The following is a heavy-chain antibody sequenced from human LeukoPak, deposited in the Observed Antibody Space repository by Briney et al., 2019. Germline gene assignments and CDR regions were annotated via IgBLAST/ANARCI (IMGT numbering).Heavy chain of an antibody. D-gene: IGHD3-9*01. CDR3: ARGDILTGYQRGGFDY. V-gene: IGHV3-20*04. CDR2: INWNGGST. CDR1: GFTFSSYA. Sequence: GGSLRLSCAASGFTFSSYAMSWVRQAPGKGLEWVSGINWNGGSTGYADSVKGRFTISRDNAKNSLYLQMNSLRAEDTAVYYCARGDILTGYQRGGFDYWGQGTLVTVSS. J-gene: IGHJ4*02.